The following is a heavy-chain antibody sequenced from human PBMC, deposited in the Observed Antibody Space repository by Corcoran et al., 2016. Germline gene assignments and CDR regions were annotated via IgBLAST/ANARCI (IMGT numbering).Heavy chain of an antibody. Sequence: QGQLQQWGAGLLKPSETLSLTCAVYGGSFSGYYWRWISPPPGKGVEWIGEINHSGSTNYNPSLKSRVTISVDPSKNQFSLKLSSVTAADTAVYYCARGDSRYYYGSGSYYGFSYGIDVWGQGTTVTVSS. J-gene: IGHJ6*02. CDR2: INHSGST. CDR1: GGSFSGYY. D-gene: IGHD3-10*01. CDR3: ARGDSRYYYGSGSYYGFSYGIDV. V-gene: IGHV4-34*01.